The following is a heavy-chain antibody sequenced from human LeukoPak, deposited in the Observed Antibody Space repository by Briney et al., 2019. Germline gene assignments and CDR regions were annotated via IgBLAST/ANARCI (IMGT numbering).Heavy chain of an antibody. CDR2: IEQDGSEK. J-gene: IGHJ4*02. D-gene: IGHD2-21*02. V-gene: IGHV3-7*01. Sequence: GGSLRLSCAASGFTFSTYWMSWVRQAPGKGLEWVANIEQDGSEKYYVDSVRGRFTISRDNAKNSLYLQMNSLRAEDTAVYYCARGGGDWESPFDYWGQGTLVTVSS. CDR1: GFTFSTYW. CDR3: ARGGGDWESPFDY.